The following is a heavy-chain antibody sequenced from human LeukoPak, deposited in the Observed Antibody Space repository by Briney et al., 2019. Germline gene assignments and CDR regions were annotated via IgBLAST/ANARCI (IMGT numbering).Heavy chain of an antibody. CDR1: GFTFSSYG. J-gene: IGHJ4*02. CDR3: AKDKRGYSYGADY. D-gene: IGHD5-18*01. V-gene: IGHV3-30*18. Sequence: GGSLRLSCAASGFTFSSYGMHWVRQAPGKGLEWVAVISYDGSNKYYADSVKGRFTISRDNSKNTLYLQMNSLRAEDTAMYYCAKDKRGYSYGADYWGQGTLVTVSS. CDR2: ISYDGSNK.